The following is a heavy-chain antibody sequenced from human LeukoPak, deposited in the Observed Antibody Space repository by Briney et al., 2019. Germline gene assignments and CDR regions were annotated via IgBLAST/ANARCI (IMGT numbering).Heavy chain of an antibody. CDR2: ISGSGGST. V-gene: IGHV3-23*01. Sequence: PGGTLRLSCAASGFTFSSYGMSWVRQAPGKGLEWVSAISGSGGSTNYADSVKGRFTISRDNSKNTLYLQMNSLRAEDTAVYYCAKASLYYYDSSGYYHRYWGQGTLVTVSS. CDR3: AKASLYYYDSSGYYHRY. J-gene: IGHJ4*02. CDR1: GFTFSSYG. D-gene: IGHD3-22*01.